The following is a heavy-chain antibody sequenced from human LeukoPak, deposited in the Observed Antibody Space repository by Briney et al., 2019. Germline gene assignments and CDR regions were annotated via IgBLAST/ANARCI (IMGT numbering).Heavy chain of an antibody. J-gene: IGHJ4*02. Sequence: GGSLRLSCAASGFTFSSYGMHWVRQAPGKGLEWVAVISYDGSNKYYADSVKGGFTISRENSKNTVYLKMKSVRAEDRGVYYCAXDSLWSYKLFDYWGQGTLVTVSS. CDR3: AXDSLWSYKLFDY. V-gene: IGHV3-30*03. CDR2: ISYDGSNK. D-gene: IGHD4/OR15-4a*01. CDR1: GFTFSSYG.